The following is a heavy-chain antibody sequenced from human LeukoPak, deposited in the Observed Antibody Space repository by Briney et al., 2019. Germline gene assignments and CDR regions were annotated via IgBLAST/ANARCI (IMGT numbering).Heavy chain of an antibody. CDR2: INQDGSEK. Sequence: GGSLRLSCAASGFTFHNNWMSWVRQAPGKGLEWVANINQDGSEKNYVDSVKGRFTISRDNAKNSLSLQMNSLRAEDTAVYYCARRSPLEWLSEQYYFDYWSQGTLVTVSS. CDR1: GFTFHNNW. D-gene: IGHD3-3*01. CDR3: ARRSPLEWLSEQYYFDY. J-gene: IGHJ4*02. V-gene: IGHV3-7*03.